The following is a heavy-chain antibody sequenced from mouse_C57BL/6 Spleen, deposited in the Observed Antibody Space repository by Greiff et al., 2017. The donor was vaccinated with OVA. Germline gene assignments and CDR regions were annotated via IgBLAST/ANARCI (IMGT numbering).Heavy chain of an antibody. V-gene: IGHV1-81*01. CDR2: IYPRSGNT. J-gene: IGHJ1*03. CDR1: GYTFTSYG. Sequence: VKLQESGAELARPGASVKLSCKASGYTFTSYGISWVKQRTGQGLEWIGEIYPRSGNTYYNEKFKGKATLTADKSSSTAYMELRSLTSEDSAVYFCASQTGTWYFDVWGTGTTVTVSS. D-gene: IGHD4-1*01. CDR3: ASQTGTWYFDV.